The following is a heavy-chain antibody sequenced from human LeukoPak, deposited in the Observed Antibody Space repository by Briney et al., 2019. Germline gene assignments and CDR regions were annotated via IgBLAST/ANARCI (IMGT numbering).Heavy chain of an antibody. Sequence: ASVKVSCKASGYTFTGYYMHWVRQAPGQGLEWMGWINPNSGGTNYAQKFQGRVTMTRDTSISTAYMELSRLRSDDTAVYYCARGSGEYYYYYMDVWGKGTTGTVSS. CDR1: GYTFTGYY. CDR3: ARGSGEYYYYYMDV. CDR2: INPNSGGT. V-gene: IGHV1-2*02. J-gene: IGHJ6*03.